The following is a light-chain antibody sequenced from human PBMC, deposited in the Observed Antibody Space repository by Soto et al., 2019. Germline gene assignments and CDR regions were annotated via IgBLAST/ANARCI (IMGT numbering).Light chain of an antibody. CDR3: QQRSNWPPKIT. J-gene: IGKJ4*01. Sequence: EIVLTQSPATLSLSPGERATLSCRASQSVSSYLAWSQQKPGQAPRLLIYDASNRATGIPARFSGSGSGTDFTRHISSLEPEDFAVYYCQQRSNWPPKITFGGGTKVEIK. V-gene: IGKV3-11*01. CDR1: QSVSSY. CDR2: DAS.